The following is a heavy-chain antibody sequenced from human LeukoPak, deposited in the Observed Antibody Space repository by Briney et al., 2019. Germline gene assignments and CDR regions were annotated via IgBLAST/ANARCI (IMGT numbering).Heavy chain of an antibody. CDR1: GFTFSSYA. V-gene: IGHV3-30-3*01. J-gene: IGHJ5*02. Sequence: GGSLRLSCAASGFTFSSYAMHWVRQAPGKGLEWVAVISYDGSNKYYADSVKGRFTISRDNSKNTLYLQMNSLRAEDTAVYYCARGAQWLVINWFDPWGQGTLVTVSS. D-gene: IGHD6-19*01. CDR2: ISYDGSNK. CDR3: ARGAQWLVINWFDP.